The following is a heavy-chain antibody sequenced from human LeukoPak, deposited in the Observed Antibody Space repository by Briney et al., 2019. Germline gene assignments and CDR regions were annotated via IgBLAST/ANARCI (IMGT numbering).Heavy chain of an antibody. CDR2: INPNSGGT. J-gene: IGHJ6*02. CDR3: ASKTGTSGMDV. V-gene: IGHV1-2*02. D-gene: IGHD1-7*01. CDR1: GYTFTGYY. Sequence: GASVKVSCKASGYTFTGYYMHWVRQAPGQGLEWMGWINPNSGGTNYAQEFQGRVTMTRDTSISTAYMELSRLRSDDTAVYYCASKTGTSGMDVWGQGTTVTVSS.